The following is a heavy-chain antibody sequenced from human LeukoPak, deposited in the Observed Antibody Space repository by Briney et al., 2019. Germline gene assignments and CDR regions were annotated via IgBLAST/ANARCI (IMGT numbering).Heavy chain of an antibody. CDR3: ARLETLAARRVD. Sequence: SETLSLTRTVSGDSISSGTFYWGWIRQPPGKGPEWIGSVYYNGITYYNPSLMSRVTMSVDTSRTQFSLKLNSVTAADTAVYYCARLETLAARRVDWGQGTLVTVSS. J-gene: IGHJ4*02. CDR2: VYYNGIT. D-gene: IGHD6-6*01. V-gene: IGHV4-39*01. CDR1: GDSISSGTFY.